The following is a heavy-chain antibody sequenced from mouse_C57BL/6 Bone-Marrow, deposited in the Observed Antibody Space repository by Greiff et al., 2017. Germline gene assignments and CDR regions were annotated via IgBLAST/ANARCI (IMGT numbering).Heavy chain of an antibody. CDR2: ISNGGGST. Sequence: EVQLVESGGGLVQPGGSLKLSCAASGFTFSDYYMYWVRQTPEKRLEWVAYISNGGGSTYYPDTVKGRFTISRDNAKNTLYLQMSRLKSEDTAMYYCARTYSGSSPAWFAYWGQGTLVTVSA. D-gene: IGHD1-1*01. CDR1: GFTFSDYY. V-gene: IGHV5-12*01. J-gene: IGHJ3*01. CDR3: ARTYSGSSPAWFAY.